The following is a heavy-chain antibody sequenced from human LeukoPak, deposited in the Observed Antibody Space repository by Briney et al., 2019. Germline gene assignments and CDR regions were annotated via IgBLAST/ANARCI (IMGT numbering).Heavy chain of an antibody. D-gene: IGHD2-2*01. CDR1: GFTFSTYA. J-gene: IGHJ4*02. Sequence: PGGSLSLSCAASGFTFSTYARHGVRKAPGKGLEYVSAISSNGGSTYYANSVKGRFTISRDNSKNTLYLQMGSLRAEDMAVYYCARDYCSSTSCLLDYWGQGTLVTVSS. V-gene: IGHV3-64*01. CDR3: ARDYCSSTSCLLDY. CDR2: ISSNGGST.